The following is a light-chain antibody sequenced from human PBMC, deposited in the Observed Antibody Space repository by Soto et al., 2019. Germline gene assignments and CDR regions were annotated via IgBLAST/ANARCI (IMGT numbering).Light chain of an antibody. CDR3: QQLYRLPLT. Sequence: DIQLTQSPSFLSGSVGDRGTITCRACQAISSYLAWYQQEPGEAPKLLIFAASTLQSGVPSRFSGSGSGAEFTLTISSLQPEDSALYFCQQLYRLPLTFGGGSTVEIK. CDR2: AAS. CDR1: QAISSY. V-gene: IGKV1-9*01. J-gene: IGKJ4*01.